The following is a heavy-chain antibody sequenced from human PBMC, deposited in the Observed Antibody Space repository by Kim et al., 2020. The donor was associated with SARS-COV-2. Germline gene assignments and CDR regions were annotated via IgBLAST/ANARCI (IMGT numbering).Heavy chain of an antibody. Sequence: GGSLRLSCAASGFTFTNYLMNWFRHAPWNLLYCVANIKQDGSEKYYVYSVKCLFIISRDNAKNSLYLQMNSLRADDTAVYYCARGGQAVAASGAYWGQGTLVTVSS. CDR2: IKQDGSEK. CDR1: GFTFTNYL. D-gene: IGHD6-19*01. J-gene: IGHJ4*02. CDR3: ARGGQAVAASGAY. V-gene: IGHV3-7*03.